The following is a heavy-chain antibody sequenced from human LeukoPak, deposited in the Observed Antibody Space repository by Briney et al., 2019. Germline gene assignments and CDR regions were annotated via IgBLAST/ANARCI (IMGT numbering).Heavy chain of an antibody. CDR1: GYAFTDYY. D-gene: IGHD4-11*01. CDR2: LNPNSGGT. CDR3: ARDAIVRDYSNSDY. Sequence: ASVKVSCKASGYAFTDYYIHWVRQAPGQGLEWMGWLNPNSGGTNYAQKFQGRVTMTRDTSISTAYMELSRLTSDDTAVYYCARDAIVRDYSNSDYWGQGTLVTVSS. J-gene: IGHJ4*02. V-gene: IGHV1-2*02.